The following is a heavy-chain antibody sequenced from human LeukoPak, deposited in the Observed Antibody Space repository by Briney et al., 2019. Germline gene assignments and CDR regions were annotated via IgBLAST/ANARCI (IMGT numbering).Heavy chain of an antibody. CDR1: GYTFTSYD. Sequence: ASVKVSCKASGYTFTSYDINWVRQATGQGLESMGWMNPNSGNTGYAQKFQGRVTMTRNTSISTAYMELSSLRSEDTAVYYCATVLTYDSSTYYISIPLAYWGKGTTVTVSS. D-gene: IGHD3-22*01. V-gene: IGHV1-8*01. J-gene: IGHJ6*04. CDR2: MNPNSGNT. CDR3: ATVLTYDSSTYYISIPLAY.